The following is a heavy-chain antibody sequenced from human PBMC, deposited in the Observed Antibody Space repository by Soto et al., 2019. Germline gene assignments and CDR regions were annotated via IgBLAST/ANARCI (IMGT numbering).Heavy chain of an antibody. Sequence: EVQLLESGGGFVQPGGSLRLSCAGPGFTFINYAMNWVRQAPGKGLEWVSSISGGGDAAFFPDSVRGRFTISRDNSKNTVTLQMNSLGVDDTAVYYCARKILGSTSRPNYWYFDLWGRGTLVTVSS. CDR3: ARKILGSTSRPNYWYFDL. V-gene: IGHV3-23*01. J-gene: IGHJ2*01. CDR2: ISGGGDAA. CDR1: GFTFINYA. D-gene: IGHD2-2*01.